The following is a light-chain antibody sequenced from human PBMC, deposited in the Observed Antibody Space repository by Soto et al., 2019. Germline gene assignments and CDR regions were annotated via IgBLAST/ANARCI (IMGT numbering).Light chain of an antibody. CDR1: QYVSTTF. J-gene: IGKJ4*01. CDR3: QQYGSSPLT. Sequence: EIVLTQSPGPLSLSPGARATLSCRASQYVSTTFFAWYQQKPGQAPRLRFYGTSNRATGIPDSFSGSGSGTDFTLTISRPAPEDFAVYYYQQYGSSPLTFGGGTRMEIK. CDR2: GTS. V-gene: IGKV3-20*01.